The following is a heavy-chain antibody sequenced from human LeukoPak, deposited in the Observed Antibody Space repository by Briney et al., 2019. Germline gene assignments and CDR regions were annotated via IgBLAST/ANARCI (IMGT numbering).Heavy chain of an antibody. D-gene: IGHD4-17*01. CDR2: INSDGSST. CDR3: ARDPKYGDLDY. Sequence: GGSLRLSCAAFGVTVRGYWLNWVRQAPGKGLVWVARINSDGSSTSHADSVKGRFTISRDNAKNTLYLQMNSLRVDDTAVYYCARDPKYGDLDYWGQGALVTVSS. V-gene: IGHV3-74*01. CDR1: GVTVRGYW. J-gene: IGHJ4*02.